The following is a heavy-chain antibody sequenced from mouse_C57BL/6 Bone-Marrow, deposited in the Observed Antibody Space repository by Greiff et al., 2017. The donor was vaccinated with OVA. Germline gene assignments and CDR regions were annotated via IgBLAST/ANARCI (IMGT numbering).Heavy chain of an antibody. V-gene: IGHV1-59*01. Sequence: QVQLQQPGAELVRPGTSVKLSCKASGYTFTSYWMHWVKQRPGQGLEWIGVIDPSDSYTNYNQKFKGKATLTVDTSSSTAYMQLSSLTSEDSAVYYCARGPYYYGSSYPDFDYWGQGTTLTVSS. D-gene: IGHD1-1*01. CDR2: IDPSDSYT. J-gene: IGHJ2*01. CDR1: GYTFTSYW. CDR3: ARGPYYYGSSYPDFDY.